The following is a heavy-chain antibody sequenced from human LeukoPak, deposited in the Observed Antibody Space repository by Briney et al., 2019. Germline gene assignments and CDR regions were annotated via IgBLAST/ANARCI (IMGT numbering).Heavy chain of an antibody. CDR3: ARLYYDSSESAFDI. J-gene: IGHJ3*02. V-gene: IGHV3-20*04. CDR2: INSNGGST. D-gene: IGHD3-22*01. CDR1: GFTFDDYG. Sequence: GGSLRLSCAAPGFTFDDYGMSWVRQAPGKGLEWVSGINSNGGSTGYADSVKGRFTISRDNAKNSLCLQMNSLRAEDTALYYCARLYYDSSESAFDIWGQGTMVTVSS.